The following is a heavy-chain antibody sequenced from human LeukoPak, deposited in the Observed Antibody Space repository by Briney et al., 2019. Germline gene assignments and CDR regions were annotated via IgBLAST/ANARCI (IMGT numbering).Heavy chain of an antibody. J-gene: IGHJ4*02. Sequence: GGSLRLSCAASGFTFSNYWMTWVRQAPGKGLEWVAHINQDGSEEHYMDSVKARFTISRDNAKDSLSLQMNSLRAEDTAVYYCVRDGGVSGYDLLDYWGQGTLVTVSS. D-gene: IGHD5-12*01. V-gene: IGHV3-7*01. CDR2: INQDGSEE. CDR1: GFTFSNYW. CDR3: VRDGGVSGYDLLDY.